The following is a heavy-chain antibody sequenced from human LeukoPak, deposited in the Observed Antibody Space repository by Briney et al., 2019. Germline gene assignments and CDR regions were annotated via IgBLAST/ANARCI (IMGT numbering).Heavy chain of an antibody. CDR1: GGTFSSYA. D-gene: IGHD3-22*01. J-gene: IGHJ4*02. V-gene: IGHV1-69*13. CDR3: ARDHYYDSSGYSVYFDY. CDR2: IIPIFGTA. Sequence: SVKVSCKASGGTFSSYAISWVRQAPGQGLEWMGGIIPIFGTANYAQKFQGRVTITADESTSTAYLELSSLRSEDTAVYYCARDHYYDSSGYSVYFDYWGQGTLVTVSS.